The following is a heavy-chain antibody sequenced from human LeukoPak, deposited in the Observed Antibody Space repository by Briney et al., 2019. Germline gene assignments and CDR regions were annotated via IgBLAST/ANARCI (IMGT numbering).Heavy chain of an antibody. Sequence: ASVKVSCKASGYTFTSYYMHWVRQAPGQGLEWMGIINPSGGSTSYAQKFQGRVTMTRDTSTSTVYMELSRLRSDDTAVYYCARGSERCSGGSCYSGPGDWFDPWGQGTLVTVSS. D-gene: IGHD2-15*01. CDR3: ARGSERCSGGSCYSGPGDWFDP. V-gene: IGHV1-46*01. CDR2: INPSGGST. J-gene: IGHJ5*02. CDR1: GYTFTSYY.